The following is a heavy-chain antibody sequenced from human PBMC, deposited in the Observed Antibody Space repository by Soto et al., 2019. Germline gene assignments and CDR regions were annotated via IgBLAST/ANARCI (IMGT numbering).Heavy chain of an antibody. V-gene: IGHV4-31*03. CDR1: GGSISSGGYY. CDR2: IYYSGST. Sequence: SETLSLTCTVSGGSISSGGYYWTWIRQYPGKGLEWIGYIYYSGSTFYNPSLKSRVSISVDTSKNQFSLNLSSVTAADTAVYYCARGLSVTLSEYWGQGTLLTVSS. CDR3: ARGLSVTLSEY. D-gene: IGHD4-17*01. J-gene: IGHJ4*02.